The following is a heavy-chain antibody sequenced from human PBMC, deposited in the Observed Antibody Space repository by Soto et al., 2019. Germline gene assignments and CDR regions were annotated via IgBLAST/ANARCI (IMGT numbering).Heavy chain of an antibody. Sequence: SETLSLTCTVSGGSISSYYWSWIRQPPGKGLEWIGYIYYSGSTNYNPSLKSRVTISVDTSKNQFSLKLSSVTAADTAVYYCARGIAARGNWFDPWGQGTLVTVSS. CDR2: IYYSGST. CDR3: ARGIAARGNWFDP. J-gene: IGHJ5*02. D-gene: IGHD6-13*01. CDR1: GGSISSYY. V-gene: IGHV4-59*01.